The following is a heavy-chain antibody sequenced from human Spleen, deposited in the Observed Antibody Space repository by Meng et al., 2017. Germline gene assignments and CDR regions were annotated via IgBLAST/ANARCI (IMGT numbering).Heavy chain of an antibody. CDR3: AAYDPPTFDY. J-gene: IGHJ4*02. Sequence: VLQHALGHGLVTPSQTPSLTSTVSGGSISRVGYYWCCICQPPGKGLEWIGSGLGLEWIGYISDSGTPYSNPSLKSRVTISVDTSKNQFSLQLTSMTATDTAVYYCAAYDPPTFDYWGQGTLVTVSS. V-gene: IGHV4-31*03. CDR2: ISDSGTP. D-gene: IGHD1-1*01. CDR1: GGSISRVGYY.